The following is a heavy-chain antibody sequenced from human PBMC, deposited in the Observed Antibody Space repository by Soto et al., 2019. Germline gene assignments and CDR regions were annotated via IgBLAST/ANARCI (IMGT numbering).Heavy chain of an antibody. CDR3: ARLHGYCISFSCHGHYAMYV. Sequence: SETLSLTCTVSGGSITGGSISSTTYYWGWMRQPPGKGLEWIASFFIGGNTYYNPSLKSRVTTSVDTSKNQFSLKVTSVTAADTAVYYCARLHGYCISFSCHGHYAMYVLGQGTALPVSS. CDR1: GGSITGGSISSTTYY. V-gene: IGHV4-39*01. J-gene: IGHJ6*02. CDR2: FFIGGNT. D-gene: IGHD2-2*01.